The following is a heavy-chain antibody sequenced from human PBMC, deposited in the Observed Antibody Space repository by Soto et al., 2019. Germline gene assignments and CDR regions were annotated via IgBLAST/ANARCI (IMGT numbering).Heavy chain of an antibody. CDR3: TNSRFLEWLFRSYHDNAFDI. Sequence: GGSLRLSCAASGFTFSGSAMHWVRQASGKGLEWVGRIRSKANSYATAYAASVKGRFTISRDDSKNTAYLQMNSLKTEDTAVYYCTNSRFLEWLFRSYHDNAFDIWGQGTLVTV. J-gene: IGHJ3*02. V-gene: IGHV3-73*01. CDR1: GFTFSGSA. D-gene: IGHD3-3*01. CDR2: IRSKANSYAT.